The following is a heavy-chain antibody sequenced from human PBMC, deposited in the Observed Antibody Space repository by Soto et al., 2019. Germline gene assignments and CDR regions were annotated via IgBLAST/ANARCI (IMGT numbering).Heavy chain of an antibody. Sequence: PSETLSLTCAVCGGSFRGYYWSWIRQPPGKGLEWIGEINHSGSTNYNPSLKSRVTISVDTSKNQFSLKLSSVTAADTAVYYCAVGGSYFYYYGMDVWGQGTTVTVSS. CDR3: AVGGSYFYYYGMDV. CDR2: INHSGST. CDR1: GGSFRGYY. J-gene: IGHJ6*02. D-gene: IGHD1-26*01. V-gene: IGHV4-34*01.